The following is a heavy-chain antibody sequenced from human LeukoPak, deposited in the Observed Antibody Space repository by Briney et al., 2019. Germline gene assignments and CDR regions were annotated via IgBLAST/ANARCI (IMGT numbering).Heavy chain of an antibody. V-gene: IGHV3-7*01. Sequence: GGSLSLSCVASGFTFETYWMSWVRQAPGKGLEWLANIKHDGREKYYVDSVKGRFTISRDNAKASVYLHMNSLRVEDTAIYYCARVRFPADCWGQGTLVTVSS. CDR3: ARVRFPADC. CDR1: GFTFETYW. CDR2: IKHDGREK. J-gene: IGHJ4*02. D-gene: IGHD2-2*01.